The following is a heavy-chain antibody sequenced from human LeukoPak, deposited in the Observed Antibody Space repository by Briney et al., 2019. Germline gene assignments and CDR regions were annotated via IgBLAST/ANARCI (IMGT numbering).Heavy chain of an antibody. CDR3: ASADYDMAFDI. D-gene: IGHD3-9*01. CDR2: IYYSGST. V-gene: IGHV4-31*03. J-gene: IGHJ3*02. CDR1: GGSISSGGYY. Sequence: SQTLSLTCTVSGGSISSGGYYWSWIRQHPGKGLEWIGYIYYSGSTDYNPSLKSRFTMSVDTSKNQCSLKLSSVTAADTAVYYCASADYDMAFDIWGQGIMVTVSS.